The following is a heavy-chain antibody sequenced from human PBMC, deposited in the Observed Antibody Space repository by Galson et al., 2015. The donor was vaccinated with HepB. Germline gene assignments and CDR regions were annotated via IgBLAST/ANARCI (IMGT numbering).Heavy chain of an antibody. CDR1: GFTFSGST. V-gene: IGHV3-49*04. J-gene: IGHJ3*02. Sequence: SLRLSCAASGFTFSGSTMHWVRQAPGKGLEWVGFIRSKAYGGTTEYAASVKGRFTISRDDSKSIAYLQMNSLKTEDTAVYYCTRVWYSSGGTGAFDIWGQGTMVTVSS. D-gene: IGHD6-19*01. CDR2: IRSKAYGGTT. CDR3: TRVWYSSGGTGAFDI.